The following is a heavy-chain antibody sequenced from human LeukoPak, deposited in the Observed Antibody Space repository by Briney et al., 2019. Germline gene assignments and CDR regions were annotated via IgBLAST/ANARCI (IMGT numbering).Heavy chain of an antibody. CDR1: GASVSGSAYY. V-gene: IGHV4-39*01. Sequence: PSETLSLTCTVSGASVSGSAYYWGWIRQPPGKGLEWIGNIYYSGSTYYNEPLESRVTISIDTSKNQFSLKLNSVTAADTAMYYCAKRGGYGLIDHGAKGTLVPVST. D-gene: IGHD5-12*01. CDR2: IYYSGST. CDR3: AKRGGYGLIDH. J-gene: IGHJ4*02.